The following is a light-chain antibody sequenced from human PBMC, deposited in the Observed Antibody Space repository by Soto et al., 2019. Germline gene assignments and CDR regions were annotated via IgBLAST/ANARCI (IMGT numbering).Light chain of an antibody. CDR2: AAS. J-gene: IGKJ1*01. V-gene: IGKV1-39*01. CDR3: YQSYSTVQT. Sequence: DIQMTQSPSSLSASVGDRVTITCRASQSISSYLTWYQQKPGKAPKLLIYAASSLQGGVPSRFSGGGSGTDFTLPISSLQPEDVATKYCYQSYSTVQTFGQGTKVEIK. CDR1: QSISSY.